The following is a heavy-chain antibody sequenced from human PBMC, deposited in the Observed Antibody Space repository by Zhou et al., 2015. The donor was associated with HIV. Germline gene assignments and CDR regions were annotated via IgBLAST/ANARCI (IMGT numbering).Heavy chain of an antibody. CDR3: ARGMAGSSRNYPHY. D-gene: IGHD1-7*01. CDR2: ISYDGSNK. V-gene: IGHV3-30*03. CDR1: GFTFSSYG. J-gene: IGHJ4*02. Sequence: VQLVESGGGLVQPGRSLRLSCAASGFTFSSYGMHWVRQAPGKGLEWVAVISYDGSNKYYADSVKGRFTISRDNSKNTLYLQMNSLRAEDTAVYYCARGMAGSSRNYPHYWGQGTLVTVSS.